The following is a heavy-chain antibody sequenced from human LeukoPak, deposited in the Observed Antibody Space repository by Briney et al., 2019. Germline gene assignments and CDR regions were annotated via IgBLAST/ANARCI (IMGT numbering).Heavy chain of an antibody. Sequence: PSETLSLTCAVYGGSFSGYYWSWIRQPPGKGLEWIGEINHSGSTNYNPSLKSRVTISVDTSKNQFSLMLSSVTAADTAVYYCARADSYYDFWSGYYHSNWFDPWGQGTLVTVSS. V-gene: IGHV4-34*01. CDR3: ARADSYYDFWSGYYHSNWFDP. J-gene: IGHJ5*02. D-gene: IGHD3-3*01. CDR1: GGSFSGYY. CDR2: INHSGST.